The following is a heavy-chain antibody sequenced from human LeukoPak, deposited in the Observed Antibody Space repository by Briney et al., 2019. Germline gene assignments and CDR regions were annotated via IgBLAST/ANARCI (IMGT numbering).Heavy chain of an antibody. Sequence: ASVKVSCKASGYTFTSYGISWVRQAPGQGLEWMGWISAYNGNTNYAQKLQGRVTMTTDTSTSTAYMELRSLRSGDTAVYYCARTGEGAAVGTTGVNDYWGQGTLVTVSS. CDR1: GYTFTSYG. D-gene: IGHD6-13*01. V-gene: IGHV1-18*01. CDR3: ARTGEGAAVGTTGVNDY. J-gene: IGHJ4*02. CDR2: ISAYNGNT.